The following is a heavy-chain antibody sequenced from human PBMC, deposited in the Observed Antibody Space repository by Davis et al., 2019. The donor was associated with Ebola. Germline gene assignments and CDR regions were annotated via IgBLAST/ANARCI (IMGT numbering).Heavy chain of an antibody. V-gene: IGHV4-34*01. CDR3: ASGVVAANGYYYGMDV. Sequence: MPSETLSLTCTVSGGSISSYYWSWIRQPPGKGLEWIGEINHSGSTNYNPSLKSRVTISIDTSKNQFSLKLSSVTAADTAVFYCASGVVAANGYYYGMDVWGQGTTVTVSS. CDR1: GGSISSYY. D-gene: IGHD2-15*01. CDR2: INHSGST. J-gene: IGHJ6*02.